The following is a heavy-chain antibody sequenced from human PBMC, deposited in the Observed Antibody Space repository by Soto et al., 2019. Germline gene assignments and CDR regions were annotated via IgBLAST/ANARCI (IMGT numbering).Heavy chain of an antibody. J-gene: IGHJ6*02. CDR2: IWYDGSNK. CDR3: ARGQPSYYAMDV. Sequence: QVQLVESGGGVVQPGGSLRLSCAASGFIFSSYGMHWVRQAPGKGLEWVAVIWYDGSNKYHADSVKGRFTISRDNSKYTWCRQMCSLRAGDRVVYCGARGQPSYYAMDVWGQGTTVTVPS. CDR1: GFIFSSYG. V-gene: IGHV3-33*01.